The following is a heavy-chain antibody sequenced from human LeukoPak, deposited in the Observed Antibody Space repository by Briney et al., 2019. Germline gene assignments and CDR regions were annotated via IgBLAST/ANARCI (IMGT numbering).Heavy chain of an antibody. J-gene: IGHJ5*02. V-gene: IGHV3-20*04. D-gene: IGHD1-26*01. CDR3: ARDGGELLSDWFDP. CDR2: INWNGGST. CDR1: GFTFDDYG. Sequence: GGSLRLSCAASGFTFDDYGMSWVRQAPGKGLEWVSGINWNGGSTGYADSVKGRFTISRDNAKNSLYLQMNSLRAEDTALYYCARDGGELLSDWFDPWGQGTLVTVSS.